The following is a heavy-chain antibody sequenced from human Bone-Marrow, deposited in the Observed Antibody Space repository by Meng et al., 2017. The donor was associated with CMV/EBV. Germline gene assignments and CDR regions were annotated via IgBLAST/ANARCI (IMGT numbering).Heavy chain of an antibody. CDR1: GFTVSSYA. V-gene: IGHV3-23*03. CDR3: AKYEGMAWLSW. Sequence: GGSLRLSRAASGFTVSSYAMSRVRQAPGKGLEWVSVIYTGGRRTEYADSVKGRFTISRDDSENTLYLQMNNLRAEDTALYYCAKYEGMAWLSWWGQGTLVNGAS. CDR2: IYTGGRRT. D-gene: IGHD3-3*01. J-gene: IGHJ4*02.